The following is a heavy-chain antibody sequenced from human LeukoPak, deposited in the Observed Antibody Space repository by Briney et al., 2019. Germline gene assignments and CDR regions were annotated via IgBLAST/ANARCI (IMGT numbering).Heavy chain of an antibody. Sequence: ASVKVSCKASGGTFSSYDINWVRQATGQGLEWMGWMNPNSGNTGYAQKFQGRVTITRNTSISTAYMELSSLRSEDTAVYYCARTSSVWGSYRLGYWGQGTLVTVSS. CDR1: GGTFSSYD. V-gene: IGHV1-8*03. D-gene: IGHD3-16*02. CDR2: MNPNSGNT. J-gene: IGHJ4*02. CDR3: ARTSSVWGSYRLGY.